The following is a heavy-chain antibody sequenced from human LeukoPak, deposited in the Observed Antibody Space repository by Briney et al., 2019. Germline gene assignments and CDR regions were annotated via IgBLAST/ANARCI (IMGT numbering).Heavy chain of an antibody. CDR3: ARAASVYFWSGYYPYGMDV. J-gene: IGHJ6*02. D-gene: IGHD3-3*01. V-gene: IGHV3-13*01. Sequence: GGSLRLSCAASGFTFSSYDMHWVRQATGKSLEWVSAIGTAGDTYYPGSVKGRFTISRENAKNSLYLQMNSLRAGDTAVYYCARAASVYFWSGYYPYGMDVWGQGTTVTVSS. CDR2: IGTAGDT. CDR1: GFTFSSYD.